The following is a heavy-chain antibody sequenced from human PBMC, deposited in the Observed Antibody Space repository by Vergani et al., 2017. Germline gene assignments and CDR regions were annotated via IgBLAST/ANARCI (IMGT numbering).Heavy chain of an antibody. D-gene: IGHD3-22*01. CDR2: IKSKTDGGTT. CDR3: ARAWRYYYDSSGYYFPPQKSLLDY. Sequence: EVQLVESGGGLVKPGGSLRLSCAASGFTFSNAWMSWVRQAPGKGLEWVGRIKSKTDGGTTDYAAPVKGRFTISRDDSKNTLYLQMNSLRAEDTAVYYCARAWRYYYDSSGYYFPPQKSLLDYWGQGTLVTVSA. V-gene: IGHV3-15*01. CDR1: GFTFSNAW. J-gene: IGHJ4*02.